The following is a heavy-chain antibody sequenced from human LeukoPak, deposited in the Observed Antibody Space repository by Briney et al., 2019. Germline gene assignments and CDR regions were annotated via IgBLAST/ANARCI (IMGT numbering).Heavy chain of an antibody. J-gene: IGHJ4*02. Sequence: GGSLRLSCAASGFTLSSYAMSWVRQAPGKGLEWVSAISGNGGSTYYADSVKGRFSISRDNSKNTLYLQMNSLRAEDTAVYYCAKPCIGGSSRYDCSDYWGQGTLVTVSS. CDR1: GFTLSSYA. V-gene: IGHV3-23*01. CDR3: AKPCIGGSSRYDCSDY. CDR2: ISGNGGST. D-gene: IGHD5-12*01.